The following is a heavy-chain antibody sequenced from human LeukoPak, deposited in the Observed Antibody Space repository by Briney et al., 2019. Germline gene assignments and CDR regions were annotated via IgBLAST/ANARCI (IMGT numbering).Heavy chain of an antibody. V-gene: IGHV4-4*02. D-gene: IGHD3-9*01. J-gene: IGHJ4*02. CDR3: ASKYYDTLTGYHYFDY. CDR2: IYHSGST. CDR1: GGSISSSNW. Sequence: SGTLSLTCAVSGGSISSSNWWSWVRQPPGKGLEWIGEIYHSGSTNYNPSLKSRVTISVDKSKNQFSLKLTSVTAADTAVYYCASKYYDTLTGYHYFDYWGQGTLVTVSS.